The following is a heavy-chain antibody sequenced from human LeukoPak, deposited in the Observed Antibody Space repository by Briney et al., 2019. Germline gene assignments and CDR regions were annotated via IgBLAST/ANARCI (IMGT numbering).Heavy chain of an antibody. J-gene: IGHJ4*02. D-gene: IGHD3-16*01. CDR2: ISAYNGNT. V-gene: IGHV1-18*01. CDR3: ATQRGSYLWGTDFDY. CDR1: GYTFTSYG. Sequence: GASVKVSCKASGYTFTSYGISWVRQAPGQGLEWMGWISAYNGNTNYAQKLQGRVTMTRDTSISTAYMELSRLRSDDTAVYYCATQRGSYLWGTDFDYWGQGTLVTVSS.